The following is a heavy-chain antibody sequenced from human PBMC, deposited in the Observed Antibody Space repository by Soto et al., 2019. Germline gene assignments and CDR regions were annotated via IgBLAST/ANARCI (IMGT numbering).Heavy chain of an antibody. D-gene: IGHD3-22*01. J-gene: IGHJ4*02. CDR1: GGSITSSNW. CDR2: IYHSGST. V-gene: IGHV4-4*02. Sequence: SETLSLTCAVSGGSITSSNWWSWVRQPPGKGLEWIGEIYHSGSTNYNPSLKSRVTISVDKSKNQFSLRLTSVTAADTAVYYCVRAAGTMIVVVIGETNRHGALVNWGQGSLVTVSS. CDR3: VRAAGTMIVVVIGETNRHGALVN.